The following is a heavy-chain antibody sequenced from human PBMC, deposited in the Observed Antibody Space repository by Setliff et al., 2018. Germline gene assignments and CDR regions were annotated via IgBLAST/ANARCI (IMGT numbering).Heavy chain of an antibody. V-gene: IGHV3-7*01. D-gene: IGHD2-21*01. J-gene: IGHJ4*02. CDR3: ASGDWFYFDC. CDR1: GFIFSDYS. CDR2: INQGGGDQ. Sequence: GGSLRLSCATSGFIFSDYSMAWVRQAPGKGLEWVANINQGGGDQFYVDSVRGRFTISRDTAKNSVYLQMNSLRAEDTAVYYCASGDWFYFDCWGQGTLVTVSS.